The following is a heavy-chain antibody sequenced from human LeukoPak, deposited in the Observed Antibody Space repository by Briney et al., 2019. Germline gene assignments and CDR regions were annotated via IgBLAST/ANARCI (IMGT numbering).Heavy chain of an antibody. D-gene: IGHD5-24*01. CDR3: ARDNSLQDMAWWFDP. V-gene: IGHV1-46*01. CDR1: GYTFTRHY. Sequence: ASVKVSCKSSGYTFTRHYLHWVRQAPGQGLEWVGLINPTGTSSWSAQKFQGRVTLTRDMSTSTDYMELSSLRSEDAAVYYCARDNSLQDMAWWFDPWGQGTLVIVSS. CDR2: INPTGTSS. J-gene: IGHJ5*02.